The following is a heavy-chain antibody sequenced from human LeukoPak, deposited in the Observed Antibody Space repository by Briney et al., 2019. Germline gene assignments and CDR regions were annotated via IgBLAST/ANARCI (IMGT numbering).Heavy chain of an antibody. CDR1: GFTFTDYA. D-gene: IGHD1-14*01. V-gene: IGHV3-23*01. CDR3: ATQYRAYYFDN. Sequence: GGSLRLSCAASGFTFTDYAMSWVRQAPGEGLEWVSSISTSGGMIYDADSVKGRFTISRDNSKNALYLQLSSLRAEDTAVYYCATQYRAYYFDNWGQGTLVTVSS. CDR2: ISTSGGMI. J-gene: IGHJ4*02.